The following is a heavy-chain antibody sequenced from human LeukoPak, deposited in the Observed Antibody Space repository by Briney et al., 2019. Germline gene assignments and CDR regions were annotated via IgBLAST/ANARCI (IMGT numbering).Heavy chain of an antibody. CDR1: GGSFSGYY. D-gene: IGHD2-21*01. V-gene: IGHV4-34*01. CDR3: ARGYSLFDLNWFDP. CDR2: INHSGST. J-gene: IGHJ5*02. Sequence: NPSETLSLTCAVYGGSFSGYYWSWIRQPPGKGLEWIGEINHSGSTNYNPSLKSRVTISVDTSKNQFSLKLSSVTAADTAVYYCARGYSLFDLNWFDPWGQGTLVTVSS.